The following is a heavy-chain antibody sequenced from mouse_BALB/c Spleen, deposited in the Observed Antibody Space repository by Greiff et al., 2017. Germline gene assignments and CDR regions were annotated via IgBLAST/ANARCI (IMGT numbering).Heavy chain of an antibody. CDR3: ARWGGYGNYVFFDY. D-gene: IGHD2-1*01. CDR2: INPSNGRT. J-gene: IGHJ2*01. CDR1: GHTFTSYW. V-gene: IGHV1S81*02. Sequence: VQLQQPGAELVKPGASVKLSCKASGHTFTSYWMHWVKQRPGQGLEWIGEINPSNGRTNYNEKFKSKATLTVDKSSSTAYMQLSSLTSEDSAVYYCARWGGYGNYVFFDYWGQGTTLTVSS.